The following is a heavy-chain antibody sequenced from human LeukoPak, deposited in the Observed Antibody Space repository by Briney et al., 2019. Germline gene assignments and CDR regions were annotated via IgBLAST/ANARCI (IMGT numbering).Heavy chain of an antibody. CDR1: GFTFSTYW. CDR3: ARDSSGYQ. V-gene: IGHV3-7*01. D-gene: IGHD3-22*01. Sequence: GSLRLSCAASGFTFSTYWMSWVRQAPGKGLEWVANIKEDGSEKYYGDSVKGRFTISRDNAENSLYLQMNSLRAEDTAVYYCARDSSGYQWGQGTLVTVSS. CDR2: IKEDGSEK. J-gene: IGHJ4*02.